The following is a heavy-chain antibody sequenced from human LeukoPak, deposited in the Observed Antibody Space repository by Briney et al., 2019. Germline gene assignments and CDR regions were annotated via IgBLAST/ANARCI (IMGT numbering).Heavy chain of an antibody. CDR1: GFTFSSYS. Sequence: GGSLRLSCAASGFTFSSYSMNWVRQAPGKGLEWVSSISSSSSYIYYADSVKGRFTISRDNAKNSLYLQMNSLRAEDTAVYYCARSEGAADTGDAFDIWGQGTMVTVSS. V-gene: IGHV3-21*01. J-gene: IGHJ3*02. CDR2: ISSSSSYI. CDR3: ARSEGAADTGDAFDI. D-gene: IGHD6-13*01.